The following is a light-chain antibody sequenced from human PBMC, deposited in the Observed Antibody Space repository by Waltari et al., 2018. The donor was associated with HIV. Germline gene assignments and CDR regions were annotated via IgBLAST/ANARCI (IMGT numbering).Light chain of an antibody. CDR2: EVN. CDR3: CSYASSTTYV. CDR1: TSDVGNYNL. Sequence: QSALTQPASVSGSPGQSITISSPGTTSDVGNYNLVSLYQQHPGKAPKLMIYEVNKRPAGISDRFSGSKSDNTASLTISGLQAEDEADYYCCSYASSTTYVFGTGTKITVL. V-gene: IGLV2-23*02. J-gene: IGLJ1*01.